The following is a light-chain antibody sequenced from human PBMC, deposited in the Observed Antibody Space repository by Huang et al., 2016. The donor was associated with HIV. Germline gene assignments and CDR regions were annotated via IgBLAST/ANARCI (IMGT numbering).Light chain of an antibody. CDR1: QSVDSN. J-gene: IGKJ4*01. Sequence: EIVMTQSPATLSVSPGERATLSWRAGQSVDSNLAWYQQKGGQAPRLLIYGASTRATGLPARFSGRGSGTEFTLTISGLQSEDFAVYYCQQYNNWPLTFGGGTKVEIK. V-gene: IGKV3-15*01. CDR3: QQYNNWPLT. CDR2: GAS.